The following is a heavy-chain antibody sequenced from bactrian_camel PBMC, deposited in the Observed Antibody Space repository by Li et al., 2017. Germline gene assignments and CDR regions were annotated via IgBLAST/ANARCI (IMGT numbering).Heavy chain of an antibody. J-gene: IGHJ4*01. D-gene: IGHD6*01. CDR2: VNSYDSST. CDR1: GFTSSTYA. Sequence: DVQLVESGGGLVQPGGSLRLSCAASGFTSSTYAMNWVRQAPGKGLEWVSLVNSYDSSTYYRDSVKGRLTISRDNTKSTVYLQLNSLKPEDVGMYYCAMQILNGGTWYGGYNYWGQGTQVTVS. V-gene: IGHV3S40*01. CDR3: AMQILNGGTWYGGYNY.